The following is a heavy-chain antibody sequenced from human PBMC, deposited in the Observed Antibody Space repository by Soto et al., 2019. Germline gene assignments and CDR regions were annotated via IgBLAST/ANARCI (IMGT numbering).Heavy chain of an antibody. V-gene: IGHV1-3*01. CDR2: INAGNGNT. CDR3: AREPYDFWSGYPQVAYGMDV. D-gene: IGHD3-3*01. Sequence: QVQLVQSGAEVKKPGASVKVSCKASGYTFTSYAMHWVRQAPGQRREWMGWINAGNGNTKYSQKFQGRVTITRDTSASTAYMELSSLRSEDTAVYYCAREPYDFWSGYPQVAYGMDVWGQGTTVTVSS. J-gene: IGHJ6*02. CDR1: GYTFTSYA.